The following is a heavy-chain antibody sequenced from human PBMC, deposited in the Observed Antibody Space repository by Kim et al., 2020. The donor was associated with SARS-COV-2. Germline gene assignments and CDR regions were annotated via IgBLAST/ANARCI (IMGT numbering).Heavy chain of an antibody. D-gene: IGHD6-19*01. V-gene: IGHV1-3*01. CDR2: INAGNGNT. CDR3: ARGGWYGDF. Sequence: ASVKVSCQASGYTFTNYAMHWVRQAPGQRLEWMGWINAGNGNTKYSQKIQGRVTITRETSASTVYMELSSLRYEDTAVYYCARGGWYGDFWGQGTLVTVSP. CDR1: GYTFTNYA. J-gene: IGHJ4*02.